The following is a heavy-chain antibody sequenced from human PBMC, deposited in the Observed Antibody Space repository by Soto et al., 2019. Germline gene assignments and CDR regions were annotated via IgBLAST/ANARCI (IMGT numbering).Heavy chain of an antibody. CDR1: GGSISSGNDS. V-gene: IGHV4-30-2*01. J-gene: IGHJ2*01. Sequence: QLRLQESGSGLVKPSQTLPLTCAVSGGSISSGNDSWSWIRQPPGKGLEWIGYIFHSGSPYYNPSLKSRVTISVDRSKNQFSLRLSSVTAADTAVYYCARDLHDYGDWYFDLWGRGTLVTVSS. CDR2: IFHSGSP. CDR3: ARDLHDYGDWYFDL. D-gene: IGHD4-17*01.